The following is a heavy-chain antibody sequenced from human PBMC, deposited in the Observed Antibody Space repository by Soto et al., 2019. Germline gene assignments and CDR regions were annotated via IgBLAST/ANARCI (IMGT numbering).Heavy chain of an antibody. V-gene: IGHV2-5*01. CDR3: ARGLATLPVFAFDI. CDR1: GISLSTSGVG. CDR2: VYWNDDK. Sequence: ESGPTLVNPTQALTLTCTLSGISLSTSGVGLGWIRQTPGKALEWLALVYWNDDKHYSPSLKSRLTITKDTSKNQAIITMTNMDPVDTATYFCARGLATLPVFAFDIWGQGTVVTVSS. J-gene: IGHJ3*02. D-gene: IGHD1-1*01.